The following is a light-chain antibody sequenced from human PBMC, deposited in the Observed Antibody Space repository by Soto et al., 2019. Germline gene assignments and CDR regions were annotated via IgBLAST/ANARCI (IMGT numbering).Light chain of an antibody. CDR1: SSDVGVHNF. CDR2: GVT. CDR3: GSYTPANTWV. J-gene: IGLJ3*02. V-gene: IGLV2-14*01. Sequence: QSVLTQPASVSGSPGQSISISRTGSSSDVGVHNFVSWYQHHPGKAPKVLIYGVTNRPSGVSNRFSGSKSGNTASLTISGLQAEDEADYYCGSYTPANTWVFGGGTKLTVL.